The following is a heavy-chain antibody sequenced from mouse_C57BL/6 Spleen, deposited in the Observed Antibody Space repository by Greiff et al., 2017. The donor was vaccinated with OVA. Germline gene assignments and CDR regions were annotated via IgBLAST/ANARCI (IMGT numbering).Heavy chain of an antibody. J-gene: IGHJ4*01. CDR1: GFTFSDYY. Sequence: EVMLVESGGGLVQPGGSLKLSCAASGFTFSDYYMYWVRQTPEKRLEWVAYISNGGGSTYYPDTVKGRFTISRDNAKNTLYLQMSRLKSEDTAMYSCARRRGYYGNHAMDYWGQGTSVTVSS. D-gene: IGHD1-1*01. CDR3: ARRRGYYGNHAMDY. CDR2: ISNGGGST. V-gene: IGHV5-12*01.